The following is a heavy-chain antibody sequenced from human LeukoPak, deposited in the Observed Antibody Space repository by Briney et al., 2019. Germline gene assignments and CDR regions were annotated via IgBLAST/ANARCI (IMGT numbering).Heavy chain of an antibody. Sequence: GRSLRLSCAASGFTFSDYAMSWVRQPPGKGLEWVSTISGSGSSTYSADSVKGRFTISRDNSKNTLYLQMNSLRAEDTAVYYCAKDLREYSSSPRNAFDIWGQGTMVTVSS. CDR1: GFTFSDYA. V-gene: IGHV3-23*01. CDR2: ISGSGSST. D-gene: IGHD6-6*01. J-gene: IGHJ3*02. CDR3: AKDLREYSSSPRNAFDI.